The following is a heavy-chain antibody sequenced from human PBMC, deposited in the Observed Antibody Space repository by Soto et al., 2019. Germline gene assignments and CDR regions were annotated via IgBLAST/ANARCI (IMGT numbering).Heavy chain of an antibody. D-gene: IGHD1-26*01. CDR1: GYTFRSYG. Sequence: GLLLQSGGEVKKPGASVTVSCKASGYTFRSYGVSWVRQVPGQGLEWMGWISGDSGETTYAPSFRDRLTLTADASATQAYMELRNLRSEDTAVYYCSRAISSTWAKSWLDPWGQGTLITVSS. J-gene: IGHJ5*02. V-gene: IGHV1-18*04. CDR3: SRAISSTWAKSWLDP. CDR2: ISGDSGET.